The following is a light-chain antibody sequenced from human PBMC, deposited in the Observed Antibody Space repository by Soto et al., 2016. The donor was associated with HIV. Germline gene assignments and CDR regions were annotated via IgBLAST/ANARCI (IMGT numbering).Light chain of an antibody. J-gene: IGKJ1*01. CDR2: KAS. CDR3: QQYNSYSRT. V-gene: IGKV1-5*03. CDR1: QSISSW. Sequence: DIQMTQSPFSLSASVGDRVIITCRASQSISSWLAWYQQKPGKAPKVLIYKASSLDSGVPSRFSGSGSGTEFTLTISSLQPDDFATYYCQQYNSYSRTFGQGTKVEIK.